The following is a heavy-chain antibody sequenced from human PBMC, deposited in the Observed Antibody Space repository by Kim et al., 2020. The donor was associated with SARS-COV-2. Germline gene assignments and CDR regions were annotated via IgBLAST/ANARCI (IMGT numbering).Heavy chain of an antibody. V-gene: IGHV3-33*01. D-gene: IGHD6-6*01. CDR1: GFTFSSYA. CDR2: IWYDGSNK. CDR3: AISGDSSSLSFDY. J-gene: IGHJ4*02. Sequence: GGSLRLSCAASGFTFSSYAMHWVRQAPGKGLEWVAVIWYDGSNKYYADSVKGRFTISRDNSKNTLYLQMNSLRAEDTAVYYCAISGDSSSLSFDYWGQGTLVTVSS.